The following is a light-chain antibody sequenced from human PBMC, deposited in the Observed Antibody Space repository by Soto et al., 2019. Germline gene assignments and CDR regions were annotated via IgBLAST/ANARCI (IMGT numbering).Light chain of an antibody. CDR2: DAS. Sequence: EILLTQSPATLSLSPGERATLSCSARQDVDSYLAWYQQTPGQAPRLLIYDASNRAPGIPARFSGSGSGTDFTLTISSLAPEDVAVYYCQQRNTLPFTFGPGTKVDIK. J-gene: IGKJ3*01. CDR1: QDVDSY. CDR3: QQRNTLPFT. V-gene: IGKV3-11*01.